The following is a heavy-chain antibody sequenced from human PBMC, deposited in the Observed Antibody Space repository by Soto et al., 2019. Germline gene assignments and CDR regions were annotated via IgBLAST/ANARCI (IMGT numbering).Heavy chain of an antibody. CDR2: INGGSTT. CDR3: AKDKYWSGVYGMDV. D-gene: IGHD3-3*01. V-gene: IGHV3-23*01. Sequence: EVQLLESGGGWVQPGGSLRLSCAASGFTFSSYAMSLVRQAPGKGLEWVTAINGGSTTYYADSVKGRFTISRDNSKNTLYLQMNSLRAEDTAVYYCAKDKYWSGVYGMDVWGQGTTVTVSS. CDR1: GFTFSSYA. J-gene: IGHJ6*02.